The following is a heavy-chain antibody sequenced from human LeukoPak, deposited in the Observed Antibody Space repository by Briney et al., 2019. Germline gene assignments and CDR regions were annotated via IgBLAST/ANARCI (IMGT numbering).Heavy chain of an antibody. D-gene: IGHD2-15*01. CDR1: GFTFSSYG. CDR2: ISYDGSNK. V-gene: IGHV3-30*18. J-gene: IGHJ6*04. CDR3: AKDSVCSGGSCYSNYYGMDV. Sequence: PGGSLRLSCAASGFTFSSYGMHWVRQAPGKGLEWVAVISYDGSNKYYADSGKGRFTISRDNSNNTLYLQMNSLRAEDTAVYYCAKDSVCSGGSCYSNYYGMDVWGKGTTVTVSS.